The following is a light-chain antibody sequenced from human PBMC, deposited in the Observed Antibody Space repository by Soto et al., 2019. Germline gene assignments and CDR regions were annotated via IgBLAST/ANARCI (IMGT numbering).Light chain of an antibody. CDR3: QQYGTSPLT. CDR1: QSVITN. J-gene: IGKJ3*01. Sequence: EIVMTQSPATLSVSPGERATLSCRASQSVITNLAWYQQKPGQAPRLLIYGASSRATGIPDRFSGSGSGTDFTLTISRLEPEDFAVYYCQQYGTSPLTFGPGTKVDIK. V-gene: IGKV3-20*01. CDR2: GAS.